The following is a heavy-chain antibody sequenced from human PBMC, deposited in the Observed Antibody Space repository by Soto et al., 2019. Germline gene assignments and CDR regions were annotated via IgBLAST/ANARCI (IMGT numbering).Heavy chain of an antibody. J-gene: IGHJ6*02. D-gene: IGHD5-12*01. CDR3: ARHGYRGYDYYYYYGMDV. CDR2: IDPSDSYT. Sequence: GESLKISCNGSGYSFTSYWISWVRQMPGKGLEWMGRIDPSDSYTNYSPSFQGHVTISADKSISTAYLQWSSLKASDTAMYYCARHGYRGYDYYYYYGMDVWGQGTKVTVYS. V-gene: IGHV5-10-1*01. CDR1: GYSFTSYW.